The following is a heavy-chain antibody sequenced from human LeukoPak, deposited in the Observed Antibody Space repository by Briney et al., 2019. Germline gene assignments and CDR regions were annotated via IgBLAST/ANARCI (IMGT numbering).Heavy chain of an antibody. CDR3: ARAYYGSWGYYPPAY. D-gene: IGHD3-10*01. J-gene: IGHJ4*02. CDR1: GYTFTDYY. CDR2: INPNSGDT. Sequence: ASVKVSCKASGYTFTDYYLHWARQAPGHGLEWLGWINPNSGDTTYAQKFQGRVTLTRDTSISTAYLDLSRLTSDDTAVYYCARAYYGSWGYYPPAYWGQGALVTVSS. V-gene: IGHV1-2*02.